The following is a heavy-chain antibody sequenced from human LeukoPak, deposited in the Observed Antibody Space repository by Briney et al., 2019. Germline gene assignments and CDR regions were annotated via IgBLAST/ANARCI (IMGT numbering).Heavy chain of an antibody. Sequence: PSETLSLTCTVSGGSISGYYWSWIRQPPGKGLEWIGHIYYSGSTNYNPSLKSRVTISVDTSKNQFSLKLSSVTAADTAVYYCARSPPYGDYCDYWGQGALVTVSS. J-gene: IGHJ4*02. CDR3: ARSPPYGDYCDY. CDR2: IYYSGST. V-gene: IGHV4-59*01. CDR1: GGSISGYY. D-gene: IGHD4-17*01.